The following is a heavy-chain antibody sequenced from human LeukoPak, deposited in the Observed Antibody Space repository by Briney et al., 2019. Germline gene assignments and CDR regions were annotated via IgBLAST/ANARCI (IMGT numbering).Heavy chain of an antibody. J-gene: IGHJ4*02. CDR2: ISNHGTT. Sequence: GGSLRLSCAASGFSVSTNYMIWVRQAPGMGLECVSVISNHGTTYYADSVKGRFSISRGNSKNTVFLQMNSLRAEDTAVYYCARDNTISGHYEVGYWGQGTLVTVSS. CDR3: ARDNTISGHYEVGY. CDR1: GFSVSTNY. D-gene: IGHD3-3*01. V-gene: IGHV3-53*01.